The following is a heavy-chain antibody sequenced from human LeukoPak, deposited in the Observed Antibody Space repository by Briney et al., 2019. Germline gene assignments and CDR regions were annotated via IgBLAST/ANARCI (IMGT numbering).Heavy chain of an antibody. CDR2: AWHNVSIT. D-gene: IGHD1-14*01. CDR3: ARGPPDTFGVDA. Sequence: PGDSLRLSCGASGSTFSASDMLWVRQAPGKGLEGVAVAWHNVSITTYAYSEKGRFTVSKDNSRTTIYLQMNRLRAEDTALYDCARGPPDTFGVDAWGHGSTVTVYS. CDR1: GSTFSASD. V-gene: IGHV3-33*01. J-gene: IGHJ6*02.